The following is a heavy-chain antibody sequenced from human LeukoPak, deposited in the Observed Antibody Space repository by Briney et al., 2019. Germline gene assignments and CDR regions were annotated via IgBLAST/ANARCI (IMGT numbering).Heavy chain of an antibody. D-gene: IGHD5-24*01. CDR1: GGSISSGSYY. CDR2: IYTSGST. CDR3: ARDRAGYNWGYYYHMDV. J-gene: IGHJ6*03. V-gene: IGHV4-61*02. Sequence: PSQTLSLTCTVSGGSISSGSYYWRWIRQPAGKGLEWIGRIYTSGSTNYNPSLKSRVIISVDTSKNQFSLKLSSVTAADTAVYYCARDRAGYNWGYYYHMDVWGKGTTVTVSS.